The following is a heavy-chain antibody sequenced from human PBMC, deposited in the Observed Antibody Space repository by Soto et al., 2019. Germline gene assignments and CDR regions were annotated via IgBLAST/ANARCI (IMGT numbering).Heavy chain of an antibody. CDR3: ARGPNYYAGGLFDY. D-gene: IGHD2-2*01. V-gene: IGHV3-33*01. Sequence: QVQLVESGGGVVQPGRSLRLSCAASGFTFSSYGMHWVRQAPGKGLEWVAVIWYDGSNKYYADSVKGRFTISRDNSKNTLYLQMNSLRAEDTAVYYCARGPNYYAGGLFDYWGQGTLVTVSS. J-gene: IGHJ4*02. CDR2: IWYDGSNK. CDR1: GFTFSSYG.